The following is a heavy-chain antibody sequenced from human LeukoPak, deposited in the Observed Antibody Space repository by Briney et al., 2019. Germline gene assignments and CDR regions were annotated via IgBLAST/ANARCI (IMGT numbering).Heavy chain of an antibody. CDR2: IYHSGST. J-gene: IGHJ4*02. Sequence: SETLSLICAVSGGSISSGGYSWSWIRQPPGKGLEGIGYIYHSGSTYYNPSLKSRVTISVDRSKNQFSLKLSSVTAADTAVYYCARAPPALRAFDYWGQGTLVTVSS. CDR1: GGSISSGGYS. V-gene: IGHV4-30-2*01. CDR3: ARAPPALRAFDY.